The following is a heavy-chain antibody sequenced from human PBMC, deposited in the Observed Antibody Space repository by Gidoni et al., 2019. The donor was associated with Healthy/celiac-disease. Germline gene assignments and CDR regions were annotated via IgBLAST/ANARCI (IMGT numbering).Heavy chain of an antibody. D-gene: IGHD3-3*01. CDR1: GGSISSSSYY. CDR3: ARLKRRFLGEYYFDY. Sequence: QLQLQESGPGLVKPSETLSPTCTVSGGSISSSSYYWGWIRQPPGKGLEWIGSIYYSGSTYYNPSLKSRVTISVDTSKNQFSLKLSSVTAADTAVYYCARLKRRFLGEYYFDYWGQGTLVTVSS. J-gene: IGHJ4*02. V-gene: IGHV4-39*01. CDR2: IYYSGST.